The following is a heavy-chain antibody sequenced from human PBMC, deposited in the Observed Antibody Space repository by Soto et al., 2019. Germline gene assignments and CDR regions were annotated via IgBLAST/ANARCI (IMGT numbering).Heavy chain of an antibody. Sequence: GGSLRLSCAASGFRFSTSAMSWVRQAPGRGLEWVSSISRNGGETYYADSVKGRFTISRDNAKSTLYLQVHSLRGDDAAVYYCAQDWKTFVIWGQGTLVTVSS. D-gene: IGHD1-1*01. CDR3: AQDWKTFVI. CDR2: ISRNGGET. V-gene: IGHV3-23*01. J-gene: IGHJ3*02. CDR1: GFRFSTSA.